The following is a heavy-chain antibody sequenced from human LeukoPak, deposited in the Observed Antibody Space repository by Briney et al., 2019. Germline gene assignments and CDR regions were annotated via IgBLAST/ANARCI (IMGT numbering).Heavy chain of an antibody. V-gene: IGHV1-24*01. CDR3: ARLKGACSGGSCYWSPFDY. CDR2: FDPEDGET. D-gene: IGHD2-15*01. CDR1: GYTLTELS. Sequence: ASVKVSCKVSGYTLTELSMHWVRQAPGKGLEWMGGFDPEDGETIYAQKFQGRVTMTEDTSTDTAYMELSSLRSEDTAVYYCARLKGACSGGSCYWSPFDYWGQGTLVTVSS. J-gene: IGHJ4*02.